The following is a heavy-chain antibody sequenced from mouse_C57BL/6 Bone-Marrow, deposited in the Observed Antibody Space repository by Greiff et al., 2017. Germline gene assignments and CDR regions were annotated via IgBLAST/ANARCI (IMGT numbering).Heavy chain of an antibody. Sequence: VQGVASGPELVKPGASVKLSCKASGYTFTSYDINWVKQRPGQGLEWIGWIYPRDGSTKYNEKFKGKATLTVDTSSSTAYMELHSLTSEDSAVYFCARVWFAYWGQGTLVTVSA. V-gene: IGHV1-85*01. CDR2: IYPRDGST. CDR1: GYTFTSYD. J-gene: IGHJ3*01. CDR3: ARVWFAY.